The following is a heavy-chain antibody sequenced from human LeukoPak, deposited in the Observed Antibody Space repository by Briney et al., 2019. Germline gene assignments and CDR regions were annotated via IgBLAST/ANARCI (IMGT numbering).Heavy chain of an antibody. CDR3: ARDYGIGDHIVVVPAAPGGAFDI. CDR2: ISSSSSYI. CDR1: GFTFSSYS. J-gene: IGHJ3*02. Sequence: GGSLRLSCAASGFTFSSYSMNWVRQAPGKGLEWVSSISSSSSYIYYADSVKGRFTISRDNAKNSLYLQMNSLRAEDTAVYYCARDYGIGDHIVVVPAAPGGAFDIWGQGTMVTVSS. D-gene: IGHD2-2*01. V-gene: IGHV3-21*01.